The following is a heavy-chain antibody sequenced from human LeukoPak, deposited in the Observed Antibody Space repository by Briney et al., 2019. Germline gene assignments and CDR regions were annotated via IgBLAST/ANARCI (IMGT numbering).Heavy chain of an antibody. CDR1: GYTFTGYY. Sequence: ASVKVSCKASGYTFTGYYMHWVRQAPGQGLEWMGWINPNSGGTNYAQKFQGRVTMTRDTSISTAYMELSRLRSDDTAEYYCARDSSPMPTIFGVVIIASGLAYWGQGTLVTVSS. CDR2: INPNSGGT. D-gene: IGHD3-3*01. V-gene: IGHV1-2*02. CDR3: ARDSSPMPTIFGVVIIASGLAY. J-gene: IGHJ4*02.